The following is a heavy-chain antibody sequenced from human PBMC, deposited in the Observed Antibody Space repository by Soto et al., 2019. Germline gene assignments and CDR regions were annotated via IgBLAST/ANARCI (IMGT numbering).Heavy chain of an antibody. Sequence: XGTLSLTCTVSGGSIANKKYFWGWVRQPPGKGLEWIGSAAYSGGTYKNPSLKSRVTVSVDTSKNQFSLKLTSVTAADTAVYYCAKVVVGATSHSDFDSWGQGTLVTVSS. CDR3: AKVVVGATSHSDFDS. V-gene: IGHV4-39*01. D-gene: IGHD2-15*01. CDR2: AAYSGGT. CDR1: GGSIANKKYF. J-gene: IGHJ4*02.